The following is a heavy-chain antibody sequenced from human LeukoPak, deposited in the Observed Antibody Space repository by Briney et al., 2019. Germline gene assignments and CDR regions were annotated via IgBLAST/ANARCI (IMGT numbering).Heavy chain of an antibody. CDR2: INPNSGGT. CDR1: GYTFTGYY. Sequence: SVTVSRKSSGYTFTGYYMHWVRQAPAQGLEWMGWINPNSGGTNYAQTFQGRVTITRDTSISTAYMYLSRLRSDDTAVYYCARDTHGYFDYWGEGTLVTVSS. V-gene: IGHV1-2*02. J-gene: IGHJ4*02. CDR3: ARDTHGYFDY.